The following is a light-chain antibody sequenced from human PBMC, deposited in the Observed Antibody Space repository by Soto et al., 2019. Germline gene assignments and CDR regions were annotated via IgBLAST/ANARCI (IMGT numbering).Light chain of an antibody. CDR3: SSYVNYNTFVI. CDR1: SNDIGAFDY. J-gene: IGLJ7*01. V-gene: IGLV2-14*01. Sequence: QSALTQPTSVSGSPGQSITIYCTGNSNDIGAFDYVSWYQQHPGKAPKVIITEVSNRPSGVSNRFSGSKSGNTASLTISGLQAEDEADYYCSSYVNYNTFVIFGGGTQLTVL. CDR2: EVS.